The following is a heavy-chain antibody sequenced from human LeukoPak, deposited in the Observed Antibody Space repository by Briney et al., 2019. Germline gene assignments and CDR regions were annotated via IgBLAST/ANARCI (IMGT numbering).Heavy chain of an antibody. D-gene: IGHD3-22*01. CDR2: IIPIFGAA. J-gene: IGHJ3*02. V-gene: IGHV1-2*02. CDR1: GYTFTGYY. CDR3: AAVKTYYYDTSGYYFPLNAFDI. Sequence: ASVKVSCKASGYTFTGYYMHWVRQAPGQGLEWMGGIIPIFGAANYAQKFQGRVTMTEDTSTDTAYMELSSLRSEDTAVYYCAAVKTYYYDTSGYYFPLNAFDIWGQGTMVTVSS.